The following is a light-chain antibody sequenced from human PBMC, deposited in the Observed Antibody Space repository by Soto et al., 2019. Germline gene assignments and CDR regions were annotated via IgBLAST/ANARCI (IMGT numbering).Light chain of an antibody. J-gene: IGKJ3*01. CDR3: QQYNKWPLT. CDR2: SAS. V-gene: IGKV3-15*01. Sequence: DIVLTQSPATLSLSPGERATLSCTASQSVNNNVAWYQQKPGHTPRLLIYSASIGATGTPARFSGSGSGSDFTLNIRSLQSEDFDAYYCQQYNKWPLTFGPGTKVDIK. CDR1: QSVNNN.